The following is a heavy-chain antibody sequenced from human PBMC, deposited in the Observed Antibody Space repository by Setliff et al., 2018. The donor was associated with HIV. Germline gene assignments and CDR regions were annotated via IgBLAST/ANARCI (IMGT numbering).Heavy chain of an antibody. CDR2: ISASSSTI. CDR3: ARDLDGGNGHDL. V-gene: IGHV3-48*01. D-gene: IGHD2-15*01. Sequence: GGSLRLSCAASGFTFSSYWMNWVRQGPGKGLEWVSYISASSSTIYYSGSVKGRFTISRDNAKNSLFLQMNGLRADDTAVYYCARDLDGGNGHDLWGQGTLVTAPQ. CDR1: GFTFSSYW. J-gene: IGHJ5*02.